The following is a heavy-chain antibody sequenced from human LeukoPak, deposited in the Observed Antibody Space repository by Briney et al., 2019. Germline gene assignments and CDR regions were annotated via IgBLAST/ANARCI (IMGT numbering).Heavy chain of an antibody. J-gene: IGHJ6*03. D-gene: IGHD2-8*02. V-gene: IGHV3-30*02. CDR2: IWSDGNNR. Sequence: SGGSLRLSCAASGFTFRNYGMHWVRQATGKGLEWVSSIWSDGNNRFYAASVKGRFTISRDNSKSMLYLQMDSLRPEDTAVYYCAKDPGASVSGFHMDVWGKGTTVIVSS. CDR1: GFTFRNYG. CDR3: AKDPGASVSGFHMDV.